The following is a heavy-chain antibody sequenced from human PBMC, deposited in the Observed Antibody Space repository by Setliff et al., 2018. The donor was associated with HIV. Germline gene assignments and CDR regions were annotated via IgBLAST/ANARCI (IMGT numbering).Heavy chain of an antibody. Sequence: SETLSLTCTVTGYSISSGYYWAWIRQPPGKGLEWIGYIYHAGNTYYNPSLKSRVTISVDTSKNQISLRLNSLTAADAAVYYCARGTTLNVVPDAFDIWGQGTMVTVSS. V-gene: IGHV4-38-2*02. CDR2: IYHAGNT. D-gene: IGHD4-17*01. CDR1: GYSISSGYY. CDR3: ARGTTLNVVPDAFDI. J-gene: IGHJ3*02.